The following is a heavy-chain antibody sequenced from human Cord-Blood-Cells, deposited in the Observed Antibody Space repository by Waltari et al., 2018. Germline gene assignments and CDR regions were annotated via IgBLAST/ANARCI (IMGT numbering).Heavy chain of an antibody. V-gene: IGHV3-23*01. CDR2: ISGSGGST. Sequence: EVQLLESGGGLVQPGGSLRLSCAASGFPFSSNSISCVRQPPGKGRAWVSAISGSGGSTYYADSVKGRFTISRDNSKNTLYLQMNSLRAEDTAVYYCAKDAQVGATYYFDYWGQGTLVTVSS. CDR1: GFPFSSNS. J-gene: IGHJ4*02. CDR3: AKDAQVGATYYFDY. D-gene: IGHD1-26*01.